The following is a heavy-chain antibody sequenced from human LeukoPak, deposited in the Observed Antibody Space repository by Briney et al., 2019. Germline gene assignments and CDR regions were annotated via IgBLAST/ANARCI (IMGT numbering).Heavy chain of an antibody. D-gene: IGHD2-2*01. J-gene: IGHJ3*02. CDR1: GFTFSSYW. CDR2: IKQDGSVK. Sequence: PGGSLRLSCAASGFTFSSYWMSWVRQAPGKGLEWVANIKQDGSVKYYVDSVKGRFTISRDNAKNSLYLQMNSLRAEDTAVYYCARRTFDIVVVPANLIPHAFDIWGQGTMVTVSS. V-gene: IGHV3-7*01. CDR3: ARRTFDIVVVPANLIPHAFDI.